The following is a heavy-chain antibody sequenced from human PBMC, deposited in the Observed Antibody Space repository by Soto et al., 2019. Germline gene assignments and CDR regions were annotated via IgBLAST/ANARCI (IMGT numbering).Heavy chain of an antibody. CDR3: ARDFLTGDYREAFDI. CDR2: IDTSGRAT. D-gene: IGHD7-27*01. Sequence: EVQLVESGGGLVQPGGSLRLSCAASGFTFSTYSLSWVRQAPGKGLEWIAYIDTSGRATSYADSVRGRFAISRDNARDALYLQVYILRGEDTAVYYCARDFLTGDYREAFDIWGQGAMVTVSS. J-gene: IGHJ3*02. CDR1: GFTFSTYS. V-gene: IGHV3-48*01.